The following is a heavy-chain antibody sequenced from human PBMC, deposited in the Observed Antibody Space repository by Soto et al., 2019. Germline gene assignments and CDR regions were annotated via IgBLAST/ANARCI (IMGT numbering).Heavy chain of an antibody. V-gene: IGHV3-9*01. J-gene: IGHJ3*02. CDR2: ITWNSDDI. Sequence: EVQLVESGGDLVQPGRSLRLSCAASRFTFDDFAMHWVRQAPGKGLEWVSTITWNSDDIGYADSVRGRFTISRDNAKNSLYLPMHSLSTEDTALYYCAQDVRRKALVVVPTPKLSYAFDIWGQGTMVTVSS. CDR3: AQDVRRKALVVVPTPKLSYAFDI. CDR1: RFTFDDFA. D-gene: IGHD2-2*01.